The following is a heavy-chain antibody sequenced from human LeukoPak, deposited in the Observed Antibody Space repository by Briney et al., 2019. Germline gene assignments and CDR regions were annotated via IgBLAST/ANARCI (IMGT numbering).Heavy chain of an antibody. V-gene: IGHV3-48*04. J-gene: IGHJ6*03. Sequence: VGSLRLSCAASGFTFSSYSMNWVRQAPGKGPEWLSYISSSSRTIYYADSVKGRFTISRDNAKNSLYLQMNSLRAEDTAVYYCARKCSGGSCTYYYYYYYMDVWGKGTTVTVSS. CDR2: ISSSSRTI. CDR3: ARKCSGGSCTYYYYYYYMDV. CDR1: GFTFSSYS. D-gene: IGHD2-15*01.